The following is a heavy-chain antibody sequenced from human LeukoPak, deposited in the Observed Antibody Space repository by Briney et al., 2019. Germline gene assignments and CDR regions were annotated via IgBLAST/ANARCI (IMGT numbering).Heavy chain of an antibody. CDR2: IWYDGSNK. CDR3: ARDAVLGLDYYYYGMDV. J-gene: IGHJ6*02. CDR1: GFTFSSYG. Sequence: GGSLRLSCAASGFTFSSYGMHWVRQAPGKGLEWVAVIWYDGSNKYYADSVKGRFTISRDNSKNTLYLQMNSLRAEDTAVYYCARDAVLGLDYYYYGMDVWGQGTTVTVTS. V-gene: IGHV3-33*01. D-gene: IGHD3-16*01.